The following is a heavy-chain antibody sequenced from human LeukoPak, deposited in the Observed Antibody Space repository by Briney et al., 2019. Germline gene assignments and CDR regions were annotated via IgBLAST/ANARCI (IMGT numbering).Heavy chain of an antibody. CDR1: GFTFYDYA. J-gene: IGHJ3*02. V-gene: IGHV3-9*01. CDR3: AKDPSSSWYRGAFDI. D-gene: IGHD6-13*01. CDR2: ISWNSGSI. Sequence: GGSLRLSCAASGFTFYDYAMHWVRPAPGKGLEWVSGISWNSGSIGYADSVKGRFTISRDNAKNSLYLQMNSLRAEDTALYYCAKDPSSSWYRGAFDIWGQGTMVTVSS.